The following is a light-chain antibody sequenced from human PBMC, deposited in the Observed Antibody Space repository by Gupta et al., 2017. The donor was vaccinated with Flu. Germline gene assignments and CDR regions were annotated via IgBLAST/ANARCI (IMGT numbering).Light chain of an antibody. CDR1: QAIRND. Sequence: PSSLSASVGDSVTITCRASQAIRNDLGWYQQKPGKPPKLLTYASGSLQSGVPSRFRGSVSGTDFTLTITSLQPEDFATYFCLQNYNYPRTFGQGTKVEMK. CDR3: LQNYNYPRT. V-gene: IGKV1-6*01. J-gene: IGKJ1*01. CDR2: ASG.